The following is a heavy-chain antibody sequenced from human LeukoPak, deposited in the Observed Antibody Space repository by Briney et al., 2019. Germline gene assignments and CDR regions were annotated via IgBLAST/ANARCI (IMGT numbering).Heavy chain of an antibody. V-gene: IGHV3-21*01. CDR2: ISSSSSYI. CDR3: ARDGRLYYYGSGIKTT. D-gene: IGHD3-10*01. J-gene: IGHJ4*02. Sequence: GGSLRLSCAASGFTFSSYSMNWVRQAPGKGLEWVSSISSSSSYICYADSVKGRFTISRDNAKNSLYLQMNSLRAEDTAVYYCARDGRLYYYGSGIKTTWGQGTLVTVSS. CDR1: GFTFSSYS.